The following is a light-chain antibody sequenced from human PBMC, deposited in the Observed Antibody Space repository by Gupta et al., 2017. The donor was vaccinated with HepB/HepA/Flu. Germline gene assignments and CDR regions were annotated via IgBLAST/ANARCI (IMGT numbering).Light chain of an antibody. V-gene: IGLV1-40*01. Sequence: QSVLTHPPSVSGAPGQRVPISCTGSSSNIGAGYDVHWYQQLPGTAPKLLIYGNTNRPSGVPDRFSGSKSGTSASLANTGLQAEDGADYYCQSYDSSRTGSVFGGGTKLTVL. CDR2: GNT. J-gene: IGLJ2*01. CDR1: SSNIGAGYD. CDR3: QSYDSSRTGSV.